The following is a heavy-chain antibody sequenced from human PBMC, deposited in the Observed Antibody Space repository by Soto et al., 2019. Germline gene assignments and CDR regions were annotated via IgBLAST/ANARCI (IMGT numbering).Heavy chain of an antibody. J-gene: IGHJ3*02. Sequence: ASVKVSCKVSGYTLTELSMHWVRQAPGKGLEWMGGFDPEDGETIYAQKFQGRVTMTEDTSTDTAYMELSSLRSEDTAVYYCATKTGGGDCYLGRGAFDIWGQRTTVTVSS. V-gene: IGHV1-24*01. CDR3: ATKTGGGDCYLGRGAFDI. CDR2: FDPEDGET. D-gene: IGHD2-21*01. CDR1: GYTLTELS.